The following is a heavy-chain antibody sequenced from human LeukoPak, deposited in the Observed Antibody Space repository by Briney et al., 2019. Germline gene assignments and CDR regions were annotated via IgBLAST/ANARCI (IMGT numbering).Heavy chain of an antibody. CDR2: IYYSGST. D-gene: IGHD4-17*01. CDR3: ARDFADYGDYVGAFDI. J-gene: IGHJ3*02. Sequence: SETLSLTCTVSGGSISSYYWSWIRQPPGKGLEWIGYIYYSGSTNYNPSLKSRVTISVDTSKNHFSLKLSSVTAADTAVYYCARDFADYGDYVGAFDIWGQGTMVTVSS. CDR1: GGSISSYY. V-gene: IGHV4-59*01.